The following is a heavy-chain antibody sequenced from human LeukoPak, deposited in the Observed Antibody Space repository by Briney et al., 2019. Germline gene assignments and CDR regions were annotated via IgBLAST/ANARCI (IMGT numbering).Heavy chain of an antibody. V-gene: IGHV4-61*02. D-gene: IGHD3-22*01. CDR2: IYTSGST. CDR1: GGSISSGSYY. Sequence: SQTLSLTCTVSGGSISSGSYYWSWIRQPAGKGLEWIGRIYTSGSTNYNPSLKSRVTISVDTSENQFSLKLSSVTAADTAVYYCARSIASYYYDSSGYYPKNYYYGMDVWGQGTTVTVSS. CDR3: ARSIASYYYDSSGYYPKNYYYGMDV. J-gene: IGHJ6*02.